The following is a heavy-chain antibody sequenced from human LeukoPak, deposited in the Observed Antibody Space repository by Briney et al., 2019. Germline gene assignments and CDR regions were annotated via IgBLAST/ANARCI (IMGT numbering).Heavy chain of an antibody. Sequence: GGSLRLSCAASGFTFSDYYMSWIRQAPGKGLEWVSYISSSGSTICYADSVKGRFTISRDNAKNSLYLQMNSLRAEDTAVYYCARDSSAAQYQLLTYNWFDPWGQGTLVTVSS. CDR2: ISSSGSTI. D-gene: IGHD2-2*01. CDR3: ARDSSAAQYQLLTYNWFDP. CDR1: GFTFSDYY. J-gene: IGHJ5*02. V-gene: IGHV3-11*01.